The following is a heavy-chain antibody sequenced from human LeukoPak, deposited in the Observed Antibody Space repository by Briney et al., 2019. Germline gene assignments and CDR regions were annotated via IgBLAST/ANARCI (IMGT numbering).Heavy chain of an antibody. Sequence: GASVKVSCKASGYTFTSYYMHWVRQAPGQGLEWMGIINPSGGSTSYAQKFQGRVTMTRDTSTSTVYMELSSLRSEDTAVYYCARDGSPYYYDSSGYRRYYSDYWGQGTLVTVSS. D-gene: IGHD3-22*01. V-gene: IGHV1-46*01. CDR2: INPSGGST. CDR3: ARDGSPYYYDSSGYRRYYSDY. J-gene: IGHJ4*02. CDR1: GYTFTSYY.